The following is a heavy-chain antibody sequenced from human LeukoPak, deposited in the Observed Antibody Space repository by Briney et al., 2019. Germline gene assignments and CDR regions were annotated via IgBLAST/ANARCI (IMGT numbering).Heavy chain of an antibody. CDR2: ISCSGGST. J-gene: IGHJ4*02. Sequence: GGSLRLSCAASGFTFSSYPMSWVRQAPGKGREWVSAISCSGGSTYYADSVKGRFTISRDNAKNSLYLQMNSLRAEDTAVYYCARSGPYGSESYYFDYWGQGTLVTVSS. CDR3: ARSGPYGSESYYFDY. D-gene: IGHD3-10*01. V-gene: IGHV3-23*01. CDR1: GFTFSSYP.